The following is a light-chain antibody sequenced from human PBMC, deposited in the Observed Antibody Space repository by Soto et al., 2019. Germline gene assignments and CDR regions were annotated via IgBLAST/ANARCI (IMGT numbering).Light chain of an antibody. Sequence: DLPMNQSQSSICGSVVDRVTITCRASRDISGYLNWYQQKPGRAPDLLIYAASTLQPGVPSRFSGSGSGTDFTLTISSLQPEDFATYYCQQLDSYLTFGGGTKVDI. V-gene: IGKV1-9*01. CDR1: RDISGY. J-gene: IGKJ4*01. CDR3: QQLDSYLT. CDR2: AAS.